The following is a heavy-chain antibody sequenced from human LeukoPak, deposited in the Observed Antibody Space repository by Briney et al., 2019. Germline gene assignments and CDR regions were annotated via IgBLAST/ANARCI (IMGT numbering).Heavy chain of an antibody. D-gene: IGHD3-10*01. CDR2: INSDGSRT. CDR1: GFTFSTFA. J-gene: IGHJ4*02. Sequence: PGGSLRLSCAASGFTFSTFAMVWVRQPPGKGLEWVSRINSDGSRTTYADSVKGRFTISRDNAKNSLYLQMNSLRVEDTAVYYCARKSMGRSILYYFDYWGQGTLVTVSS. CDR3: ARKSMGRSILYYFDY. V-gene: IGHV3-74*01.